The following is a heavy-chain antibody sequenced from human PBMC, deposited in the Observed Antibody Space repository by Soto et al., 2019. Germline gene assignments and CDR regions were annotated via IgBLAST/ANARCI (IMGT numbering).Heavy chain of an antibody. J-gene: IGHJ4*02. CDR3: AYSSTPFDY. CDR2: ISGSGGST. D-gene: IGHD6-13*01. CDR1: GFTFSSYA. Sequence: EVQLLESGGGLVQPGGSLRLSCAASGFTFSSYAMSWVRQAPGKGLEWVSAISGSGGSTYYADSVKGRFTISRDNSKKPLYLEMNRLRAEDTAVYDCAYSSTPFDYWGQGTLVTVSS. V-gene: IGHV3-23*01.